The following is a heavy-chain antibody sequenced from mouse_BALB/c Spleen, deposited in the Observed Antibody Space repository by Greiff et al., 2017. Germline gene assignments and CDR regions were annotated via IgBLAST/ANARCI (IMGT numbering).Heavy chain of an antibody. J-gene: IGHJ3*01. V-gene: IGHV1-69*02. Sequence: QVQLQQPGAELVRPGASVKLSCKASGYTFTSYWINWVKQRPGQGLEWIGNIYPSDSYTNYNQKFKDKATLTVDKSSSTAYMQLSSPTSEDSAVYYCTRSELPAWFAYWGQGTLVTVSA. CDR1: GYTFTSYW. CDR2: IYPSDSYT. CDR3: TRSELPAWFAY.